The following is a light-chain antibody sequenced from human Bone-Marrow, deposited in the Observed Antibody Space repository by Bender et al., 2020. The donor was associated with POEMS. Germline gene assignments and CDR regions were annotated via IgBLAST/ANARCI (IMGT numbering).Light chain of an antibody. CDR3: AVWDDSLNGWV. CDR1: SSNIGAHA. V-gene: IGLV1-44*01. CDR2: SSH. J-gene: IGLJ3*02. Sequence: QSALTQPPSASGTPGQRVTISCSGGSSNIGAHAVNLYQHLPGTAPKLLIYSSHRRPSEVPDRFSGSRSGTSASLAISGLQSEDEADYYCAVWDDSLNGWVFGGGTKLTVL.